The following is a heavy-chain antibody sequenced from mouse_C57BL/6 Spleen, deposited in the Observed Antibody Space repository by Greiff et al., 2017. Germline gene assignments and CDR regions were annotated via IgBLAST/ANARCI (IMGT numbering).Heavy chain of an antibody. Sequence: VQLQQPGAELVKPGASVKLSCKASGYTFTSYWMHWVKQRPGQGLEWIGMIHPTSGSTNYNEKFQSKATLTVDKSSSTAYMQLSSLTSEDSAVYYCARTETAQYAMDYWGQGTSVTVSS. J-gene: IGHJ4*01. CDR1: GYTFTSYW. D-gene: IGHD3-2*02. V-gene: IGHV1-64*01. CDR3: ARTETAQYAMDY. CDR2: IHPTSGST.